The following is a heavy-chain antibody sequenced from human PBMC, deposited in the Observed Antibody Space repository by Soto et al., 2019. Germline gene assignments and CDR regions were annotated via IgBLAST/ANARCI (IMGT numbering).Heavy chain of an antibody. CDR3: ARGIWFGYGLLLDY. CDR2: IYYSGST. D-gene: IGHD3-10*01. Sequence: SENLSLTCTVSGGSISSGDYYWSWIRQPPGKGLEWIGYIYYSGSTYYNPSLKSRVTISVDTSKNQFSLKLSSVTAAATAAYYCARGIWFGYGLLLDYRGKVTRGIVSS. V-gene: IGHV4-30-4*01. CDR1: GGSISSGDYY. J-gene: IGHJ4*02.